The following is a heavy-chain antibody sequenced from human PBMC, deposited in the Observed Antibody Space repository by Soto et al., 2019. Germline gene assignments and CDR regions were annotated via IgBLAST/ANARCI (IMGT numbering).Heavy chain of an antibody. CDR2: ISTSGVIT. CDR1: GFTFRSYG. CDR3: AKAGAGSTYGYYFDS. V-gene: IGHV3-23*01. Sequence: GALRLSCVGSGFTFRSYGMSWVRQAPGEGLEWVSGISTSGVITHYADSVKGRFSISRDNSKDTLYLQMNSLRVEDTAVYYCAKAGAGSTYGYYFDSWGQGALVTVSS. D-gene: IGHD5-18*01. J-gene: IGHJ4*02.